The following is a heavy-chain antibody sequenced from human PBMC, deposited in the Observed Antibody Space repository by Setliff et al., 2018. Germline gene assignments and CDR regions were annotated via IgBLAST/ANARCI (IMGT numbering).Heavy chain of an antibody. CDR1: GYTLTSYA. CDR2: INTNTGNP. CDR3: ARAWYYNFWSGSQIKY. Sequence: ASVKVSCKASGYTLTSYAMNWVRQAPGQGLEWMGWINTNTGNPTYAQGFTGRFVFSSDTSVSTAYLQISSLKAEDTAVCYCARAWYYNFWSGSQIKYWGQGTLGTVS. D-gene: IGHD3-3*01. J-gene: IGHJ4*02. V-gene: IGHV7-4-1*02.